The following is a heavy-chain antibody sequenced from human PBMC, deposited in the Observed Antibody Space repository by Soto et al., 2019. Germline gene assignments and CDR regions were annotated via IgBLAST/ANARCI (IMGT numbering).Heavy chain of an antibody. V-gene: IGHV3-33*01. CDR2: IWYDGSNK. CDR1: GFTFSSYG. Sequence: QVQLVESGGGVVQPGRSLRLSCAASGFTFSSYGMHWVRQAPGKGLEWVAVIWYDGSNKYYADSVKGRFTISRDNSKNTLYLQMNSLRAEDTAVYYCARPFYSGSYPGPFDYWGQGTLVTVSS. D-gene: IGHD1-26*01. CDR3: ARPFYSGSYPGPFDY. J-gene: IGHJ4*02.